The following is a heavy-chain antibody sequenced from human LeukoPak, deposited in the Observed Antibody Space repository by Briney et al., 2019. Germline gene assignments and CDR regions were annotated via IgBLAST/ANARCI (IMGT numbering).Heavy chain of an antibody. J-gene: IGHJ4*02. D-gene: IGHD3-3*01. CDR2: ISAYNGNT. CDR3: ARGRVDDFWSGLFDY. CDR1: GYTFSTNG. V-gene: IGHV1-18*01. Sequence: GASVKVSCKASGYTFSTNGISWVRQAPGQRLEWMGWISAYNGNTNYAQKLQGRVTVTTDTSTSTAYMELRSLRSDDTAVYYCARGRVDDFWSGLFDYWGQGTLVTVSS.